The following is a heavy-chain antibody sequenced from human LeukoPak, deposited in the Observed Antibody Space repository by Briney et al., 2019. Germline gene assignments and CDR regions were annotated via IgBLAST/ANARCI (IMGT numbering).Heavy chain of an antibody. CDR2: ISSNGGST. J-gene: IGHJ3*02. V-gene: IGHV3-64D*06. Sequence: GGSLRLSCSASGFTFSDYAMHWVRQAPGKELEYVSEISSNGGSTYYADSVKGRFTISRDNSKNTLYLQMSSLRAEDTAVYYCVKDSEMATINAFDIWRQGTMVSVSS. CDR1: GFTFSDYA. D-gene: IGHD5-24*01. CDR3: VKDSEMATINAFDI.